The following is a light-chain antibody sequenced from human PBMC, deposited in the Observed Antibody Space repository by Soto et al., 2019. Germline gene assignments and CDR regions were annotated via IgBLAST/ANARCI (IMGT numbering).Light chain of an antibody. CDR3: SSYAGNNNLV. CDR1: SSDVGSYNY. V-gene: IGLV2-8*01. J-gene: IGLJ2*01. CDR2: EVT. Sequence: QSALTQPPSASGSPGQSVTISCTGTSSDVGSYNYVSWYQQHPDKAPKLMIYEVTKRPSGVPDRFSGSKSGNTASLTVSGLQAEDEASYYCSSYAGNNNLVFGGGTKLTVL.